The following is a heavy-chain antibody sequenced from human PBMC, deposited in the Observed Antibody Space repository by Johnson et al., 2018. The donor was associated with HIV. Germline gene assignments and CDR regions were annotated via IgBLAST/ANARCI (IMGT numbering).Heavy chain of an antibody. V-gene: IGHV3-23*04. CDR3: AKDFVTHGAFDI. CDR2: ISGSGGST. Sequence: EVQLVESGGGLVQPGGSLRLSCAASGFTVSSNYMSWVRQAPGKGLEWVSAISGSGGSTFYADSVKGRFTISRDSSKNTLYLQMNSLRAEDTAVYYCAKDFVTHGAFDIWGQGTMVTVSS. D-gene: IGHD2-21*01. J-gene: IGHJ3*02. CDR1: GFTVSSNY.